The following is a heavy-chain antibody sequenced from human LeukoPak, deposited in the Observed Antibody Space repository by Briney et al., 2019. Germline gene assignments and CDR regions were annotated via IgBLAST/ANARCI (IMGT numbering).Heavy chain of an antibody. CDR2: ISSSGSTI. J-gene: IGHJ4*02. Sequence: GGSLRLSCAASGFTFSSYEMNWVRQAPGKGLERVSYISSSGSTIYYADSVKGRFTISRDNAKNSLYLQMNSLRAEDTAVYYCAREGRIVGATGYDYWGQGTLVTVSS. CDR1: GFTFSSYE. D-gene: IGHD1-26*01. CDR3: AREGRIVGATGYDY. V-gene: IGHV3-48*03.